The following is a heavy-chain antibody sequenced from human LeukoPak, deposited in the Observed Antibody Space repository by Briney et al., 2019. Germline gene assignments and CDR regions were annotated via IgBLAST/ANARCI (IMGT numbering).Heavy chain of an antibody. Sequence: ASVNLSCKASGYTFTGYYMHWVRQAPGQGLEWMGWINPNSGGTNYAQKFQGRVTMTRDTSISTAYMELSRLRSDDTAVYYCRTDRFGDYGDYIDYWGQGTLVTVSS. D-gene: IGHD4-17*01. CDR2: INPNSGGT. CDR3: RTDRFGDYGDYIDY. J-gene: IGHJ4*02. CDR1: GYTFTGYY. V-gene: IGHV1-2*02.